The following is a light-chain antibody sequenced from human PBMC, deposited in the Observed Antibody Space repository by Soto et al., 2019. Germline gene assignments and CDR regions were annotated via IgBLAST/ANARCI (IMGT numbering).Light chain of an antibody. Sequence: DIVMTQSPLSLPVTLGQPASISCRSSQGLGDTYLNWFHQRPGQSPRRLIYKVSNRDSGVPDRFSGSGSGTDFTLKISRVEAEDVGLYFCMHATDWPYTFGQGTKLEI. V-gene: IGKV2-30*01. CDR3: MHATDWPYT. CDR2: KVS. J-gene: IGKJ2*01. CDR1: QGLGDTY.